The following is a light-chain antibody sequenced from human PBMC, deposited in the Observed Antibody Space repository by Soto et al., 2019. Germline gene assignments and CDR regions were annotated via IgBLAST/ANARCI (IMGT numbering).Light chain of an antibody. CDR3: GTWDSSLSAFV. V-gene: IGLV1-51*01. CDR2: DNN. Sequence: QSVLTQPPSVSPAPRQKVTISCSGSSSNIGNKYVSSYQQLPGTAHKLLIDDNNKRPSGISDQFSGSKSGTSVTLGITGLQTGDEDDYYCGTWDSSLSAFVFGTGTKVTVL. CDR1: SSNIGNKY. J-gene: IGLJ1*01.